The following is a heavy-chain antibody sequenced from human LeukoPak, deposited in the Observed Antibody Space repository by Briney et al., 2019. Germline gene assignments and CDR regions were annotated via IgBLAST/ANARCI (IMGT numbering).Heavy chain of an antibody. D-gene: IGHD5-18*01. Sequence: GGSLKLSCAASGFTFSGSAMHWVRQASGKGLEWVGRTRSKANSYATAYAASVKGRFTISRDDSKNTAYLQMNSLKTEDTAVYYCTRPTAHDWGQGTLVTVSS. V-gene: IGHV3-73*01. CDR3: TRPTAHD. CDR1: GFTFSGSA. CDR2: TRSKANSYAT. J-gene: IGHJ4*02.